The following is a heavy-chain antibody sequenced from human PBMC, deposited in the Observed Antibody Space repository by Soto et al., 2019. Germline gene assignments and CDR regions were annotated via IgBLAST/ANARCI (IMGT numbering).Heavy chain of an antibody. D-gene: IGHD2-15*01. CDR1: GFTFTTYA. CDR2: VSASGGST. V-gene: IGHV3-23*01. Sequence: EVQLLESGGGLVQPGESLRLSCAASGFTFTTYAMFWVRQAPGKGLEWVSGVSASGGSTYAADSVKGRFTISRDNSKNTVHMQMNTLRADDTAVYYCAKAMGDCSGGTCYGAHSMDVWAKVSQSPSP. CDR3: AKAMGDCSGGTCYGAHSMDV. J-gene: IGHJ6*02.